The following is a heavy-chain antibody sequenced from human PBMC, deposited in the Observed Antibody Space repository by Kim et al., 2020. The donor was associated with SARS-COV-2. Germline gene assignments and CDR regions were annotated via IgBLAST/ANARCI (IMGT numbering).Heavy chain of an antibody. CDR3: ARGTSNVDGVATTRGLVWFDS. D-gene: IGHD5-12*01. Sequence: SETLSLTCTVSGGSVSSGSYYWSWIRQPPGKGLEWIGDIYSSGITTANPSLKSRLTISVETSKNQFSLKLSSVTAADTAVYYCARGTSNVDGVATTRGLVWFDSWGQGTLVTVSS. V-gene: IGHV4-61*01. CDR2: IYSSGIT. CDR1: GGSVSSGSYY. J-gene: IGHJ5*01.